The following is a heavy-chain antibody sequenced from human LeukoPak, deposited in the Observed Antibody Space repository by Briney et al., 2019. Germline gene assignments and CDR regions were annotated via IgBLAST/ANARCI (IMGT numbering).Heavy chain of an antibody. D-gene: IGHD3-10*01. Sequence: GGSLRLSCAASGFTFGSYSMNWVRQAPGKGLEWVSYISSASNTIYYADSVKGRFTISRDNAKNSLYLQMNSLRAEDTAMYYCARDGWFGDYNWFDPWGQGTLVTVSS. V-gene: IGHV3-48*01. CDR3: ARDGWFGDYNWFDP. CDR2: ISSASNTI. J-gene: IGHJ5*02. CDR1: GFTFGSYS.